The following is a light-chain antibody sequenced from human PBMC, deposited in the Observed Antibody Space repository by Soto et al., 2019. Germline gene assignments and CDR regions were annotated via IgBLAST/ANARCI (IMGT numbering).Light chain of an antibody. V-gene: IGKV3-20*01. CDR2: GAS. CDR3: QQDGSLKT. CDR1: QSVSSSY. J-gene: IGKJ5*01. Sequence: EIVLTQSPGTLSLSPRERATLSCRASQSVSSSYLAWYQQKPGQAPRLLIYGASSRATGIPDRFSGSGSGRDCTLTIRRLQPEDFVEYYFQQDGSLKTFGHGTRVEIK.